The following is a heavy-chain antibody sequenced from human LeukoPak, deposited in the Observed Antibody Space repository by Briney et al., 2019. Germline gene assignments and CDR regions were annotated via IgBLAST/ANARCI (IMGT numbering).Heavy chain of an antibody. Sequence: ASVKVSCKASGYTFTGYYMHWVRQAPGQGLEWMGWINPNSGGTNYAQKFQGWVTMTRDTSISTAYMELSRLRSDDTAVYYCASSGVVPAALTSDAFDIWGQGTMVTVSS. D-gene: IGHD2-2*01. J-gene: IGHJ3*02. CDR1: GYTFTGYY. CDR3: ASSGVVPAALTSDAFDI. V-gene: IGHV1-2*04. CDR2: INPNSGGT.